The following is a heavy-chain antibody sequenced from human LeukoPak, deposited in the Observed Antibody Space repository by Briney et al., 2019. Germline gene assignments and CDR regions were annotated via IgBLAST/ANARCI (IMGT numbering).Heavy chain of an antibody. CDR3: ARDVKGRWELLGSHDY. CDR2: VSWNSAYM. V-gene: IGHV3-9*01. J-gene: IGHJ4*02. CDR1: GFTFDDYA. Sequence: GGSLRLSCAASGFTFDDYAMHWVRQAPGKGLEWVSGVSWNSAYMHYADSVKGRFTISRDNAKNSLYLQMNSLRAEDTAVYYCARDVKGRWELLGSHDYWGQGTLVSVSS. D-gene: IGHD1-26*01.